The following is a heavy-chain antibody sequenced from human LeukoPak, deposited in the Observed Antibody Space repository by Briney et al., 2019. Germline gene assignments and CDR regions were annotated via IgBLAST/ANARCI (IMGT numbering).Heavy chain of an antibody. D-gene: IGHD2-8*02. CDR1: GFTFDDYG. CDR2: INWNGGST. CDR3: ARVGLLVNGAFDI. J-gene: IGHJ3*02. V-gene: IGHV3-20*04. Sequence: GALRLSCAASGFTFDDYGMSWVRQAPGKGLEWVSGINWNGGSTGYADSVKGRFSISRDNANNSLFLQMNSLRGDDTALYYCARVGLLVNGAFDIWGQGTMVTVAS.